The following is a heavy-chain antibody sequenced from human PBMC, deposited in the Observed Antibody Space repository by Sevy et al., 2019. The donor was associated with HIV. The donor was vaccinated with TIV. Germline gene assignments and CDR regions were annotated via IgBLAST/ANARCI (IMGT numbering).Heavy chain of an antibody. D-gene: IGHD3-16*01. CDR3: ARDHVKDRDLGDYYYFAMDV. CDR2: ISGSGDTI. V-gene: IGHV3-11*01. CDR1: RFILSDYY. Sequence: GGSLRLSCAASRFILSDYYMCWIRQAPGKGLEWISYISGSGDTIYYADSVKGRFTISRDNTKNSLYLQMNSLRAEDTAVYYCARDHVKDRDLGDYYYFAMDVWGQGTTVTVSS. J-gene: IGHJ6*02.